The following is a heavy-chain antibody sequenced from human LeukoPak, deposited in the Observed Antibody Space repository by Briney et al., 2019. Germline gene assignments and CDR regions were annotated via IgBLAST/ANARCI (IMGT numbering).Heavy chain of an antibody. V-gene: IGHV3-23*01. D-gene: IGHD6-19*01. Sequence: PGGSLRLSCAASGFTFSSYAMSWVRQAPGKGLEWVSAISGSGGSTYYADSVKGRFTISRDNSKNTLYLQMNSLRAEDTAVYYCAKVSGSGWYRRYYFDYWGQGTLVTVSS. CDR3: AKVSGSGWYRRYYFDY. J-gene: IGHJ4*02. CDR1: GFTFSSYA. CDR2: ISGSGGST.